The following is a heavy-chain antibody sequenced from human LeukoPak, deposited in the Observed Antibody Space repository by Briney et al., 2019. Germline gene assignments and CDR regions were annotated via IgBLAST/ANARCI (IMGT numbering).Heavy chain of an antibody. D-gene: IGHD2-2*01. CDR1: GHSFTSYW. V-gene: IGHV5-51*01. CDR3: ARHRGGDLGCSSTSCYRDYYYYMDV. Sequence: GESLKISCKGSGHSFTSYWIGWVRQMPGKGLEWMGIIYPGDSDTRYSPSFQGQVTISADKSISTAYLQWSSLKASDTAMYYCARHRGGDLGCSSTSCYRDYYYYMDVWGKGTTVTVSS. J-gene: IGHJ6*03. CDR2: IYPGDSDT.